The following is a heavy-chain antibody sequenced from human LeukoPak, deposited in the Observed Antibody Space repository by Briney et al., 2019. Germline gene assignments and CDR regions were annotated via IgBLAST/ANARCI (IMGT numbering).Heavy chain of an antibody. CDR2: IHYTGST. Sequence: SETLSLTCIVSGDSISSSYWCWIRQPPGKGLEWIGYIHYTGSTNYNPSLRSRVTISIDTSKNQFSLKLSSVTAADTAVYYCARVSRARVWLPLDSWGQGTLVTVSS. J-gene: IGHJ4*02. D-gene: IGHD5-18*01. V-gene: IGHV4-59*08. CDR1: GDSISSSY. CDR3: ARVSRARVWLPLDS.